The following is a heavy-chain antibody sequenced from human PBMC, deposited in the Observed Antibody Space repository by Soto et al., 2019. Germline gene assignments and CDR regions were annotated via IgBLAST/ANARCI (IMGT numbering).Heavy chain of an antibody. CDR2: ISGYNGNS. Sequence: QVHLVQSGAEVKKPGASVKVSCKTSGYTFSNFGISWVRQAPGQGFEWLGWISGYNGNSKYAQKFQDRVTMTTDTSTSTGYLELRRLNSDDSAVYYCARVYGDARDHWGQGTLVTVSS. CDR1: GYTFSNFG. CDR3: ARVYGDARDH. V-gene: IGHV1-18*01. J-gene: IGHJ4*02. D-gene: IGHD4-17*01.